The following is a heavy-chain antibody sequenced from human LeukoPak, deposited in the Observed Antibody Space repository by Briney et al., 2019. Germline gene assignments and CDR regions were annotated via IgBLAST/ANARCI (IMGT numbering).Heavy chain of an antibody. CDR3: ARKYDILTGNDNWFDP. CDR2: INPNSGGT. D-gene: IGHD3-9*01. CDR1: GYTFTGYY. V-gene: IGHV1-2*02. Sequence: ASVKVSCKASGYTFTGYYIHWVRQAPGQGLEWMGWINPNSGGTNYAQKFQGRVTMTRDTSISTGYMELSRLTSDDTAVYYCARKYDILTGNDNWFDPWGQGTLVTASS. J-gene: IGHJ5*02.